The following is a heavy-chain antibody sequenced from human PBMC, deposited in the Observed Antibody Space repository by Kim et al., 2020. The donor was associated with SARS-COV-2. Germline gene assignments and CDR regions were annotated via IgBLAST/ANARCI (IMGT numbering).Heavy chain of an antibody. Sequence: GGSLRLSCAASGFTFSSYSINWVRQAPGKGLEWVSYISSSSSTIYYADSVKGRFTISRDNAKNSLYLQMNSLRDEDTAVYYCARGLYYDILTGLNWWFDPWGQGTLVTVSS. V-gene: IGHV3-48*02. CDR1: GFTFSSYS. D-gene: IGHD3-9*01. CDR3: ARGLYYDILTGLNWWFDP. J-gene: IGHJ5*02. CDR2: ISSSSSTI.